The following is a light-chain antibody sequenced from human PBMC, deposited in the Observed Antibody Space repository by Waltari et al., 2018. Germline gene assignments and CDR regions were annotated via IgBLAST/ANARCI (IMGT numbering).Light chain of an antibody. CDR2: EDN. V-gene: IGLV6-57*03. Sequence: NFMLTQPHSVSESPGKTVTISCTRSSGSIASNFVKWYQQRPGSAPTTVIYEDNQRPSGVPDRFSGSIDSSSNSASLTISGLKTEDETDYYCQSYDSSTHVVFGGGTKLTVL. CDR3: QSYDSSTHVV. CDR1: SGSIASNF. J-gene: IGLJ2*01.